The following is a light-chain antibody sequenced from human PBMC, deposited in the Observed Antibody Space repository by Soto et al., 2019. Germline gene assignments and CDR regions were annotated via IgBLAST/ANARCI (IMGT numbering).Light chain of an antibody. CDR1: QTFSNL. CDR3: QQRNMWPIT. Sequence: IVLTQSPVTLSLSPGERATLSCRASQTFSNLLAWYQQKPGQPPRLLIYDGYYRATDTPPRFSGSGSGTDFTLTISSLVPEDSEVYYCQQRNMWPITFGQGTRLEIK. V-gene: IGKV3-11*01. CDR2: DGY. J-gene: IGKJ5*01.